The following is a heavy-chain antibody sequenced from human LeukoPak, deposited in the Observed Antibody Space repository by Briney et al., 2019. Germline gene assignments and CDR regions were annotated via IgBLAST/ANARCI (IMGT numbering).Heavy chain of an antibody. J-gene: IGHJ4*02. Sequence: HPGRSLRPSCAASGFTFSSYGMHWVRQAPGKGLEWVAVIWYDGSNKYYADSVKGRFTISRDNSKNTLYLQMNSLRAEDTAVYYCAKDFRDYGGNSGFDYWGQGTLVTVSS. CDR1: GFTFSSYG. D-gene: IGHD4-23*01. CDR3: AKDFRDYGGNSGFDY. CDR2: IWYDGSNK. V-gene: IGHV3-33*06.